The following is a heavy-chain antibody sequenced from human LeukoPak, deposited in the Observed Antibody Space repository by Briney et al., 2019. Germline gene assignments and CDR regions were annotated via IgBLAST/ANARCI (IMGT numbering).Heavy chain of an antibody. CDR2: ISYDGSNK. D-gene: IGHD1-14*01. CDR3: AKVGSTTAPPEVFVAFDI. J-gene: IGHJ3*02. CDR1: GFPFSSYG. V-gene: IGHV3-30*18. Sequence: GSLRLSCAASGFPFSSYGMHWVRQAPGKGLEWVAVISYDGSNKYYADSVKGRFTISRDNSKNTLYLQMNSLRAEDTAVYYCAKVGSTTAPPEVFVAFDIWGQGTMVTVSS.